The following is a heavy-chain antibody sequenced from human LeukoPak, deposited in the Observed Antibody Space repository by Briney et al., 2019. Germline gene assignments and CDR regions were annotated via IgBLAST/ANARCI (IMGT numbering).Heavy chain of an antibody. Sequence: SETLSLACTVSGGSISSGSYYWSWIRQPAGKGLEWIGRIYTSGSTNYNPSLKSRITISVDTSKNQFSLKLSSVTAADTAIYYCVRDFMVRGVHIPLGYWGQGTLVTVSS. V-gene: IGHV4-61*02. D-gene: IGHD3-10*01. J-gene: IGHJ4*02. CDR3: VRDFMVRGVHIPLGY. CDR1: GGSISSGSYY. CDR2: IYTSGST.